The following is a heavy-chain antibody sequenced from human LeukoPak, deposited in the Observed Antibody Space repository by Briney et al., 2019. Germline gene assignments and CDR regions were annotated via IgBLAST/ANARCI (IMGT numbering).Heavy chain of an antibody. D-gene: IGHD3-22*01. Sequence: ASVKVSCTSSVYTFTLYYMTWVRQAPGQGLEWMGWINPNSGGTNYAQKFQGRVTMTRDTSISTAYMELSRLRSDDTAVYYCARAPKDYYDSSDYLDYWGQGTLVTVSS. CDR1: VYTFTLYY. CDR2: INPNSGGT. J-gene: IGHJ4*02. V-gene: IGHV1-2*02. CDR3: ARAPKDYYDSSDYLDY.